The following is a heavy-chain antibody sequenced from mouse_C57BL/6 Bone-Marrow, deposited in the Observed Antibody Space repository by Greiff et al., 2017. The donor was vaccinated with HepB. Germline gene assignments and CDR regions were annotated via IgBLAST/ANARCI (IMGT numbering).Heavy chain of an antibody. J-gene: IGHJ4*01. CDR3: ARDRAYYAMDY. CDR1: GFTFSDYY. D-gene: IGHD3-3*01. Sequence: EVQVVESEGGLVQPGSSMKLSCTASGFTFSDYYMAWVRQVPEKGLEWVANINYDGSSTYYLDSLKSRFIISRDNAKNILYLQMSSLKSEDTATYYCARDRAYYAMDYWGQGTSVTVSS. V-gene: IGHV5-16*01. CDR2: INYDGSST.